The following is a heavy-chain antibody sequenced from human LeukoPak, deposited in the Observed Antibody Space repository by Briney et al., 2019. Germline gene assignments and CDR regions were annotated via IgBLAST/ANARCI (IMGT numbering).Heavy chain of an antibody. CDR3: ARDRRTYYYGSGSYYYFDY. V-gene: IGHV1-2*02. D-gene: IGHD3-10*01. J-gene: IGHJ4*02. Sequence: ASVTVSCKASGYTFTGYYMHWVRQAPGQGLEWMGWINPNSGGTYYAQKFRGRVTMARDTSISTAYMELSRLRSDDTAVYYCARDRRTYYYGSGSYYYFDYWGQGTLVTVSS. CDR2: INPNSGGT. CDR1: GYTFTGYY.